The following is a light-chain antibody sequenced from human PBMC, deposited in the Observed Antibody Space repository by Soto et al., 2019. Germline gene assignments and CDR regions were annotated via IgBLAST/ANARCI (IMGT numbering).Light chain of an antibody. CDR3: AAWDDNLNAYV. J-gene: IGLJ1*01. CDR1: TSNIGTFY. Sequence: QLVLTQPPSASSTPGQTVTISCSGSTSNIGTFYVYWYQHLPGTAPKLLIYLGDRRASGVSDRFSGSKSGTSASLAINGLRSDDEADYYCAAWDDNLNAYVFGSGTKVTVL. CDR2: LGD. V-gene: IGLV1-47*02.